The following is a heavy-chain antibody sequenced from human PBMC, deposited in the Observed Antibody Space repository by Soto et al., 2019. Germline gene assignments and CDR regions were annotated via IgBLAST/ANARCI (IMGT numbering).Heavy chain of an antibody. D-gene: IGHD2-2*01. J-gene: IGHJ4*02. CDR3: ARVVYCSSTQCDYFDY. CDR2: IYWDDDK. V-gene: IGHV2-5*02. Sequence: SGPTLVNPTQTLTLTCTFSGFSLSTSGVGVGWIRQPPGKALEWLALIYWDDDKRYSPSLKSRLTITKDTSKNQVVLTMTNMDPVDTATYYCARVVYCSSTQCDYFDYWGQGTLVTVSS. CDR1: GFSLSTSGVG.